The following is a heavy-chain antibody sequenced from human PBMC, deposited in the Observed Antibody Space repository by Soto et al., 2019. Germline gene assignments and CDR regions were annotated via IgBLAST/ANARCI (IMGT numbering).Heavy chain of an antibody. Sequence: GASVKGSCNASGYTFTSYFVSWVRQAPGQGLEWMGWISAYNGNTNYAQKLQGRVTMTTDTSTSTAYMELRSLRSDDTAVYYCARDIVVVPAARQADGFDIWGQGTMVTVSS. D-gene: IGHD2-2*01. V-gene: IGHV1-18*01. CDR1: GYTFTSYF. CDR2: ISAYNGNT. J-gene: IGHJ3*02. CDR3: ARDIVVVPAARQADGFDI.